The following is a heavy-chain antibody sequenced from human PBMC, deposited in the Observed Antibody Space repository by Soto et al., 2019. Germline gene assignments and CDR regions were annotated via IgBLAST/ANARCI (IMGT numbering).Heavy chain of an antibody. CDR1: GYPFTSYG. J-gene: IGHJ4*02. Sequence: ASLKGSGNASGYPFTSYGISWVRQAPGQGLEWVGWISAHTGDTRYAQNLQGRITMTTDPFKNTAYMELTSLPSDDTAVYYWARGWRRYYDSSRRMWGYGGEGTVV. CDR2: ISAHTGDT. V-gene: IGHV1-18*01. D-gene: IGHD3-22*01. CDR3: ARGWRRYYDSSRRMWGY.